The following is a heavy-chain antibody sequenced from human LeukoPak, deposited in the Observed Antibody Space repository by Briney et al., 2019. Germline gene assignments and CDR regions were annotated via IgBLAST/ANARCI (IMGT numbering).Heavy chain of an antibody. D-gene: IGHD6-19*01. J-gene: IGHJ4*02. CDR3: ARGPQYSSGNFDY. Sequence: SETPSLTCTVSGGSISSYYWSSIRQPPGKGLEWIGYIYYSGSTNYNPSLKSRVTISVDTSKNQFSLKLSSVTAADTAVYYCARGPQYSSGNFDYWGQGTLVTVSS. CDR2: IYYSGST. CDR1: GGSISSYY. V-gene: IGHV4-59*01.